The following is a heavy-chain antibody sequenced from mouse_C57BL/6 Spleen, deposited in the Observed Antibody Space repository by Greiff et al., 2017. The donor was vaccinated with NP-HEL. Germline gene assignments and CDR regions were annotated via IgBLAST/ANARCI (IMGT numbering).Heavy chain of an antibody. CDR2: INPNYGTT. J-gene: IGHJ3*01. CDR1: GYSFTAYN. V-gene: IGHV1-39*01. CDR3: ARAGPAWFDY. Sequence: VQLQQSGPELVKPGASVKISCKASGYSFTAYNMTWMKPNNGTRLEWIGVINPNYGTTSYNQKVKGKATLTVDQSSSTAYMKLNSLTSEDSAVYYCARAGPAWFDYWGQGTPVTVSA.